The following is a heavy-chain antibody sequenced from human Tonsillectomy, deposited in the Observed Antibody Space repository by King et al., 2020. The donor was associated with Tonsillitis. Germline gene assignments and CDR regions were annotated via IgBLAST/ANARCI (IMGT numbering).Heavy chain of an antibody. CDR1: GFTFNNYW. Sequence: VQLVETGGGLVQPGGSLRLSCPASGFTFNNYWMHWVRQAPGKGLVWVSRIIRNGTTTFYADSVQGRFTISRDNAKNSLYLQMNSLRAEDTALYYCARGGSNLWFGDQGSDYWGKGTLVTVSS. CDR3: ARGGSNLWFGDQGSDY. CDR2: IIRNGTTT. V-gene: IGHV3-74*01. J-gene: IGHJ4*02. D-gene: IGHD3-10*01.